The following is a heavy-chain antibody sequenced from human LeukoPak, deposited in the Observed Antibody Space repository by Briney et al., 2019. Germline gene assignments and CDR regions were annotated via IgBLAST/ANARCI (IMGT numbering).Heavy chain of an antibody. CDR3: ARYCSSTSCYYYYNGMDV. CDR2: ISSSGSTI. CDR1: GFTFSSYE. V-gene: IGHV3-48*03. D-gene: IGHD2-2*01. J-gene: IGHJ6*04. Sequence: GGSLRLSCAASGFTFSSYEMNWVRQAPGKGLEWVSYISSSGSTIYYADSVKGRFTISRDNAKNSLYLQMNSLRAENTAVYYCARYCSSTSCYYYYNGMDVWGKGTTVTVSS.